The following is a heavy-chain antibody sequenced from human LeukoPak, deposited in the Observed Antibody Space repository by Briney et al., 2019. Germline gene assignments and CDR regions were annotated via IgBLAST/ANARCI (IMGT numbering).Heavy chain of an antibody. J-gene: IGHJ5*02. CDR1: GGSFSGYY. CDR3: ARGGYYGSGRPRFDP. CDR2: INHSGST. V-gene: IGHV4-34*01. D-gene: IGHD3-10*01. Sequence: SETLSLTCAVYGGSFSGYYWSWIRQPPGKGLEWIGEINHSGSTNYNPSLKSRATISVDTSKNQFSLKLSSVTAADTAVYYCARGGYYGSGRPRFDPWGQGTLVTVSS.